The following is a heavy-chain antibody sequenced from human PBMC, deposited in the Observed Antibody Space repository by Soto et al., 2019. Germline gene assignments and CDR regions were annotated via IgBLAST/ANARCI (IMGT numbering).Heavy chain of an antibody. D-gene: IGHD1-1*01. J-gene: IGHJ5*02. V-gene: IGHV4-31*03. CDR1: GGSISSGGYY. CDR2: IYYSGST. Sequence: SETLSLTCTVSGGSISSGGYYWSWIRQHPGKGLEWIGYIYYSGSTYYNPSLKSRVTISVDTSKNQFSLKLSSVTAADTAVYYWASGSGTTGTKWRAWGPGTLVTVSS. CDR3: ASGSGTTGTKWRA.